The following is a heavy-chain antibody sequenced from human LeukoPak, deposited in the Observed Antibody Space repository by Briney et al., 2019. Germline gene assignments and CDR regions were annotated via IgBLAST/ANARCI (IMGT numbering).Heavy chain of an antibody. Sequence: SVKVPCKDSGGTFSSYVISWVRQAPGQGLEWMGGIIPILGTANYAQKFQGRVTITTDESTTTAYIELSSLRSEDTAVYYCARGRYCSGGSCFESWFDPWGQGTLVTVSS. J-gene: IGHJ5*02. CDR3: ARGRYCSGGSCFESWFDP. V-gene: IGHV1-69*05. CDR2: IIPILGTA. CDR1: GGTFSSYV. D-gene: IGHD2-15*01.